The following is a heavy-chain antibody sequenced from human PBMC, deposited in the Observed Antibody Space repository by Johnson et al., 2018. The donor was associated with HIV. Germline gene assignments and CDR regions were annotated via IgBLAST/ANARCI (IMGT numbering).Heavy chain of an antibody. CDR3: AKDSSSWTRGAFDI. CDR2: ISSSGSTI. D-gene: IGHD6-13*01. V-gene: IGHV3-11*01. CDR1: GFTFSDYY. J-gene: IGHJ3*02. Sequence: QVQLVESGGGVVQPGRSLRLSCVASGFTFSDYYMSWIRQAPGKGLEWVSYISSSGSTIYYADSVKGRFTISRDNAKNSLYLQMNSLRAEDTALYYCAKDSSSWTRGAFDIWGQGTMVTVSS.